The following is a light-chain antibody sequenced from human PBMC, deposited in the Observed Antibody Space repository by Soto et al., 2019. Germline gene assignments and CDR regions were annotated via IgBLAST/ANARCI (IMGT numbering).Light chain of an antibody. CDR2: DAS. V-gene: IGKV3-11*01. CDR1: QSVSSY. CDR3: QQRSKWPIT. Sequence: VLTQSQATLSWSGGDRARLSCRASQSVSSYLAWYQQKPGQAPRLLIYDASNRATGIPARFSGSGSGTDFTLTISSLEPEDFAVYYCQQRSKWPITFGQGARLEIK. J-gene: IGKJ5*01.